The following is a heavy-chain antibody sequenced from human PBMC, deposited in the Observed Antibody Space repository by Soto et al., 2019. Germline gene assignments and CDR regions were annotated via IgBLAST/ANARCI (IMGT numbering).Heavy chain of an antibody. V-gene: IGHV4-31*03. CDR2: IYYSGST. CDR3: ARNRYYYDSSGTPYYFDY. CDR1: GGSISSVGYY. Sequence: TLSLTCPVSGGSISSVGYYWSWIRQHPGKGLEWIGYIYYSGSTYYNPSLKSRVTISVDTSKNQFSLKLSSVTAADTAVYYCARNRYYYDSSGTPYYFDYWGQGTLVTVSS. D-gene: IGHD3-22*01. J-gene: IGHJ4*02.